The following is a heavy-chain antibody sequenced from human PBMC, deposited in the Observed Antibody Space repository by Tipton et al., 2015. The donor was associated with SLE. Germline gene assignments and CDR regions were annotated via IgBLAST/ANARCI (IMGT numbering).Heavy chain of an antibody. Sequence: QVQLVQSGAEVKKPGASVKVSCKASGYTFTSYGISWVRQAPGQGLEWMGWISPYNGNTKYAQNFQGRVTMTADTSTSTAYMELRSLRSDDTAVYYCARDGLFFTGDLFDYWGQGTLVTVSS. CDR1: GYTFTSYG. J-gene: IGHJ4*02. CDR2: ISPYNGNT. D-gene: IGHD3-10*01. CDR3: ARDGLFFTGDLFDY. V-gene: IGHV1-18*04.